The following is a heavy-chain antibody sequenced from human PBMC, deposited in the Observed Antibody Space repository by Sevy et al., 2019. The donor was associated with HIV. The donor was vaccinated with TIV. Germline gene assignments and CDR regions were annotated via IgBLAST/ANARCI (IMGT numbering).Heavy chain of an antibody. CDR2: IYYSGST. D-gene: IGHD3-3*01. CDR3: ARHPVGDYDFWSGYYKRYNWFDP. V-gene: IGHV4-39*01. CDR1: GGSISSSSYY. J-gene: IGHJ5*02. Sequence: SETLSLTCTVSGGSISSSSYYWGWIRQPPGKGLEWIGSIYYSGSTYYNPSLKSRVTISVDTSKKQFSLKLSSVTAADTAVYYCARHPVGDYDFWSGYYKRYNWFDPWGQGTLVTVSS.